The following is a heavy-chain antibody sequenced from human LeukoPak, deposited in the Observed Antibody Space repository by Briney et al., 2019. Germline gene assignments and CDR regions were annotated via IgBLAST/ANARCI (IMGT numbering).Heavy chain of an antibody. CDR3: ARQVRPDV. Sequence: SETLSLTCAVYGGSFSGYYWSWIRQPPGKGLEWIGEINHSGSTNYNPSLKSRVTISVDTSKNQFSLKLSSVTAADTAVYYCARQVRPDVRGKGTTVTVSS. CDR2: INHSGST. CDR1: GGSFSGYY. J-gene: IGHJ6*04. V-gene: IGHV4-34*01.